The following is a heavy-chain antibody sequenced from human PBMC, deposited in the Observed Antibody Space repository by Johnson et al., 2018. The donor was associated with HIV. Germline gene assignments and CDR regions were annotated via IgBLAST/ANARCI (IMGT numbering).Heavy chain of an antibody. V-gene: IGHV3-33*01. D-gene: IGHD7-27*01. Sequence: QVQLVESGGGVVQPGRSLRLSCAASGFTFSTYGMHWVRQAPGKGLEWVAVMWYDGSNKYYADSVKGRFTISRDNSKNTLYLQMNSLRAEDTAVYYCARDQSTGDWGAFDLWGQGTMVTVSS. J-gene: IGHJ3*01. CDR3: ARDQSTGDWGAFDL. CDR2: MWYDGSNK. CDR1: GFTFSTYG.